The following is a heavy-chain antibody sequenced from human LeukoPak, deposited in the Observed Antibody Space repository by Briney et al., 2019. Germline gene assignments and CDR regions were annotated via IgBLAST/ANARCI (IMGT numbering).Heavy chain of an antibody. Sequence: GGSLRLSCAASGFTFSSYAMHWVRQAPGKGLEWVAVISYDGSNKYYADSVKGRFTISRDNSKNTLYLQMNSLRAEDTAVYYCARNGNIGYGSRTSCYGYFDYWGQGALVTVSS. CDR2: ISYDGSNK. V-gene: IGHV3-30*04. CDR3: ARNGNIGYGSRTSCYGYFDY. CDR1: GFTFSSYA. D-gene: IGHD2-2*01. J-gene: IGHJ4*02.